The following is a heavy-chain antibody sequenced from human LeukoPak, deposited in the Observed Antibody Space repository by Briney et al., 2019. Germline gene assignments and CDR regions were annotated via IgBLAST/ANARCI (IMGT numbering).Heavy chain of an antibody. CDR3: ASGRQLGR. Sequence: PGGSLRLSCAASGFSFSTYWMSWVRQASGKGLEWVANIKQDESEKYYVDSVKGRFTISRDNTKNSLYLQMNSLRVEDTAVYYCASGRQLGRWGQGTLVTVSS. D-gene: IGHD6-13*01. CDR1: GFSFSTYW. CDR2: IKQDESEK. J-gene: IGHJ4*02. V-gene: IGHV3-7*03.